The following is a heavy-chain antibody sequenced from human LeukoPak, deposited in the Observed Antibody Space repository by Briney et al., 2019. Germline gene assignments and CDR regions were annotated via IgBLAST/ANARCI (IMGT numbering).Heavy chain of an antibody. D-gene: IGHD2-15*01. Sequence: GGSVTLSCAASGFTFSSYSMNWVRQAPGKGLEWVSSISSSSSYIYYADSVKGRFTISRDNAKNSLYLQMNSLRAEDTAVYYCARDPAVAVDYWGQGTLVTVST. V-gene: IGHV3-21*01. J-gene: IGHJ4*02. CDR1: GFTFSSYS. CDR2: ISSSSSYI. CDR3: ARDPAVAVDY.